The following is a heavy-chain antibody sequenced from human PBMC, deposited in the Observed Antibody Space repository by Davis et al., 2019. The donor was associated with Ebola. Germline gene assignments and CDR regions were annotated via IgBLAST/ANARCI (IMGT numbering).Heavy chain of an antibody. CDR2: IIPIFGTA. CDR1: GGTFSSYA. Sequence: SVKVSCKASGGTFSSYAISWVRQAPGQGLEWMGGIIPIFGTANYAQKFQGRVTMTRNTSISTAYMELSSLRSEDTAVYYCAREEGYYYYGMDVWGQGTTVTVSS. J-gene: IGHJ6*02. V-gene: IGHV1-69*05. CDR3: AREEGYYYYGMDV.